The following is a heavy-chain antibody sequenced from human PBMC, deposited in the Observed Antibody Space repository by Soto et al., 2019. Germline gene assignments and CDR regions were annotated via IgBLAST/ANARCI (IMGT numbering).Heavy chain of an antibody. Sequence: QVQLQESGPGLVKTSDTLSLTCTVSGGSITPYYWSWIRQPPGEGLEWIGYVSYSGTTGYNPCLKSRVSMSIDTSKNEFSLKLTSLTAADAATYYCSRQQYTVVTAFDVWGQGTTVAVSS. CDR3: SRQQYTVVTAFDV. D-gene: IGHD2-15*01. CDR2: VSYSGTT. CDR1: GGSITPYY. J-gene: IGHJ3*01. V-gene: IGHV4-59*07.